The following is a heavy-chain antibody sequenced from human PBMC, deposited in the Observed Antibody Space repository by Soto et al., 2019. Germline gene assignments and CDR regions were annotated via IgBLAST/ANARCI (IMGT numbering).Heavy chain of an antibody. Sequence: GGSLRLSCAASGFTFSDRYMDWVRQAPGKGLEWVGRTKNKANSYTTEYAASVKGRFTISRDYSRDSVYLQMNSLKTDDTAVYYCTIEGAYPGPDFDYCGQGTLVTVSS. CDR1: GFTFSDRY. V-gene: IGHV3-72*01. CDR3: TIEGAYPGPDFDY. J-gene: IGHJ4*02. D-gene: IGHD3-16*01. CDR2: TKNKANSYTT.